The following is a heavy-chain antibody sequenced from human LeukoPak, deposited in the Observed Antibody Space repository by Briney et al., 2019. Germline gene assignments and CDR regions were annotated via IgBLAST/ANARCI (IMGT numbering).Heavy chain of an antibody. CDR2: IGGSGTSA. CDR1: GFTFSIYA. V-gene: IGHV3-23*01. Sequence: GGSLRLSCAASGFTFSIYAMSWVRQAPGKGLEWVSAIGGSGTSAYYADSPKGRFTISRDNSKNTLYLQVNSLRAEDTAVYYCAKDDSAYSYASFDYWGQGTLVTVSS. CDR3: AKDDSAYSYASFDY. J-gene: IGHJ4*02. D-gene: IGHD5-18*01.